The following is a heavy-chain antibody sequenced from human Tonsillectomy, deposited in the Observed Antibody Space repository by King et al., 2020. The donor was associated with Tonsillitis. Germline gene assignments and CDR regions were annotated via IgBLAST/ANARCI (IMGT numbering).Heavy chain of an antibody. J-gene: IGHJ4*02. D-gene: IGHD4-17*01. Sequence: VQLVESGGGVVQPGRSLRLSCAASGFTFSNYAMHWVRQATGKGLEWVAVISYDGSNKYYADYVKGRFTIYRDNSKNTLYLQMNSLRAEDTAVYYCAREAVTTYYFDYWGQGTLVTVSS. CDR1: GFTFSNYA. CDR2: ISYDGSNK. CDR3: AREAVTTYYFDY. V-gene: IGHV3-30-3*01.